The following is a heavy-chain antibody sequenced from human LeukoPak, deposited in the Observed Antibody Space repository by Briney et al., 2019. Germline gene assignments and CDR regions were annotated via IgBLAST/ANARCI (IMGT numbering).Heavy chain of an antibody. D-gene: IGHD3-22*01. CDR1: GFTFSSYA. CDR3: AKHPYYDSSGYNMDV. V-gene: IGHV3-30-3*02. CDR2: ISYDGSNK. J-gene: IGHJ6*03. Sequence: GGSLRLSCAATGFTFSSYAMHWVRQAPGKGLEWVAAISYDGSNKYYADSVKGRFTISRDNSKNTLYLQMNSLRAEDTAVYYCAKHPYYDSSGYNMDVWGKGTTVTVSS.